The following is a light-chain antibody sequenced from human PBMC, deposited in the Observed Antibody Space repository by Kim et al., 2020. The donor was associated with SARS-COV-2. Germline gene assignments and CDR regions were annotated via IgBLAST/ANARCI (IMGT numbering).Light chain of an antibody. Sequence: LSPGARATLSCKASQSVSTYLAWYQHKPGQAPRLLIHDASTRATGIPPRFSGSGSGTDFTLTVTSLEPEDFAIYYCQQRSNWPPTFGGGTKVDIK. J-gene: IGKJ4*01. V-gene: IGKV3-11*01. CDR3: QQRSNWPPT. CDR1: QSVSTY. CDR2: DAS.